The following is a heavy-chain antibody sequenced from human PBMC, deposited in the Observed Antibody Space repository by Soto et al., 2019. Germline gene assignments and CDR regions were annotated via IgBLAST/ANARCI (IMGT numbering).Heavy chain of an antibody. J-gene: IGHJ4*02. CDR2: INHSGST. CDR3: ARAISVVTFDY. CDR1: GGSFSGYY. V-gene: IGHV4-34*01. D-gene: IGHD2-21*02. Sequence: PETLSLTCAVYGGSFSGYYWIWIRQPPGKGLEWIGEINHSGSTNYNPSLKSRVTISVDTSKNQFSLKLSSVTAADTAVYYCARAISVVTFDYWGQGTLVTVSS.